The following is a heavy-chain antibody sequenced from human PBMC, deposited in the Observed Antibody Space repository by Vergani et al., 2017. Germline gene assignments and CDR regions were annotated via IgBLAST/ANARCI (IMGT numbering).Heavy chain of an antibody. J-gene: IGHJ4*02. CDR1: GGSISSGSYY. D-gene: IGHD3-3*02. CDR3: ARGLAQFDY. CDR2: IYTSGST. V-gene: IGHV4-61*02. Sequence: QVRLQESGPGLVKPSQTLSLTCTVSGGSISSGSYYWSWIRQPAGKGLEWIGRIYTSGSTNYNPSLKSRVTMSVDTSKNQFSLKLSSVTAADTAVYYCARGLAQFDYWGQGTLVTVSS.